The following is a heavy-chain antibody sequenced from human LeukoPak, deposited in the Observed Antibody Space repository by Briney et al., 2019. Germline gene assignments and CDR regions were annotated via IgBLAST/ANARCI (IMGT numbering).Heavy chain of an antibody. CDR1: GGSISSYY. CDR2: IYYSGST. D-gene: IGHD3-10*01. J-gene: IGHJ4*02. Sequence: KPSDTLSLTCTVSGGSISSYYWSWIRQPPGKGLEWIGYIYYSGSTNYNPSLKSRVTISVDTSKNQFSLKLSSVTAADTAVYYCARVSGRYYFDYWGQGTLVTVSS. CDR3: ARVSGRYYFDY. V-gene: IGHV4-59*07.